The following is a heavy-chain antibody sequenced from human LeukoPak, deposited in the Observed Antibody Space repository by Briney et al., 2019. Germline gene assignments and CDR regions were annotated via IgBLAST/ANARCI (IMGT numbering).Heavy chain of an antibody. D-gene: IGHD1-26*01. V-gene: IGHV4-4*07. J-gene: IGHJ4*02. CDR2: IYTSGST. CDR1: GGSITSYY. CDR3: ARGFSAWENTAEYYFDY. Sequence: SETLSLTCTVSGGSITSYYWSWIRQPAGKGLEWIGRIYTSGSTNYNPSLKSRVTMSVDTSKNQFSLKLSSVTAADTAVYYCARGFSAWENTAEYYFDYWGQGTLVTVSS.